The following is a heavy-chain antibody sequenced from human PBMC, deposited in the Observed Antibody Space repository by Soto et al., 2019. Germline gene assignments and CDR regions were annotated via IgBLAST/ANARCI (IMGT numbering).Heavy chain of an antibody. Sequence: QVHLVQSGAEVKKPGSSVKVSCKISGGTFRTTAISWVRQAPGQGLEWMGEITPVFGTPDYAQKFQGRITITADESTSTVYMDLSSLRSEDTAVYYGARGGLVITDFYYGLDVWGQGTTVTVSS. CDR2: ITPVFGTP. CDR3: ARGGLVITDFYYGLDV. J-gene: IGHJ6*02. CDR1: GGTFRTTA. V-gene: IGHV1-69*01. D-gene: IGHD3-9*01.